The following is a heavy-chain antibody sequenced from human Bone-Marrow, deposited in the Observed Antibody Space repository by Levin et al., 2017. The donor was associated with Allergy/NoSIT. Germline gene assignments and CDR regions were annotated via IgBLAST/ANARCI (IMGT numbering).Heavy chain of an antibody. Sequence: SETLSLTCTVSGGSISNYYWTWIRQPPGKGLDWIGYIDHNGGTNYNPSLKSRVTISVDTSRNQLSLKLNSVTAADAAVYFCARDRGDYDTSGSWFDPWGQGTLVTVSS. CDR2: IDHNGGT. D-gene: IGHD3-9*01. V-gene: IGHV4-59*01. CDR1: GGSISNYY. J-gene: IGHJ5*02. CDR3: ARDRGDYDTSGSWFDP.